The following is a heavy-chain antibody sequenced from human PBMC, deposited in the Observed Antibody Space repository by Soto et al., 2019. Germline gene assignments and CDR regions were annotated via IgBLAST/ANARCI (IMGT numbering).Heavy chain of an antibody. Sequence: QVQLVQSGAEVKKPGASVKVSCKASGYTFTTYAMHWVRQAPGQRLEWMGWINTANGNTKYSQKIQGRDTFTSATPATTVDMELSSLKSEDTAVFYCARDLGNPYYFNYWGQGTLVTVSS. V-gene: IGHV1-3*04. J-gene: IGHJ4*02. D-gene: IGHD3-16*01. CDR2: INTANGNT. CDR3: ARDLGNPYYFNY. CDR1: GYTFTTYA.